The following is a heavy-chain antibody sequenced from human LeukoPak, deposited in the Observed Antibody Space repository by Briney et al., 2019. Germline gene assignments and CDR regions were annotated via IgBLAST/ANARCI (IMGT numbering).Heavy chain of an antibody. D-gene: IGHD1-26*01. CDR2: INHSGST. CDR1: GGSFSGYY. CDR3: ARGALKWELPPIRARKSYYFDY. J-gene: IGHJ4*02. Sequence: SETLSLTCAVYGGSFSGYYWSWIRQPPGKGLEWIGEINHSGSTNYNPSLKSRVTISVDTSKNQFSLKLSSVTAADTAVYYCARGALKWELPPIRARKSYYFDYWGQGTLVTVSS. V-gene: IGHV4-34*01.